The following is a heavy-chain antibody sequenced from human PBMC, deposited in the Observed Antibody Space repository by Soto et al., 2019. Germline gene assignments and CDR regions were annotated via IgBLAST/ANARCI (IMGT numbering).Heavy chain of an antibody. CDR1: GDSVSSNSAA. J-gene: IGHJ3*02. CDR3: ARDSAAGIYYDSPSDFDI. D-gene: IGHD3-22*01. Sequence: SQTLSLTCAISGDSVSSNSAAWNWIRQSPSRGLEWLGRTYYRSKWYNDYAVSVKSRITINPDTSKNQFSLQLNSVTPEDTAVYYCARDSAAGIYYDSPSDFDIWGQWTMVTVSS. V-gene: IGHV6-1*01. CDR2: TYYRSKWYN.